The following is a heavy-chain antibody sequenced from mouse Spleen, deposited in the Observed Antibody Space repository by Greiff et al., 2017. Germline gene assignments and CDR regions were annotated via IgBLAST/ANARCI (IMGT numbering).Heavy chain of an antibody. Sequence: VKLMESGAELVKLGASVKISCKASGYTFTDSYINWVKQRPGQGLEWIGKIGPGSGSTYYNEKFKGKATLTADKSSSTAYMQLSSLTSEDSAVYFCAIITTMNPFDYWGQGTTLTVSS. J-gene: IGHJ2*01. CDR2: IGPGSGST. D-gene: IGHD1-1*01. V-gene: IGHV1-77*01. CDR3: AIITTMNPFDY. CDR1: GYTFTDSY.